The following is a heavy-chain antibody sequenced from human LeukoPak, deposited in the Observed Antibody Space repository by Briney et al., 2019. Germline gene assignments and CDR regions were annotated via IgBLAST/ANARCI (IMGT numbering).Heavy chain of an antibody. D-gene: IGHD1-1*01. J-gene: IGHJ4*02. CDR3: ARVGTYFDY. CDR1: GFTFSSYG. Sequence: PGGSLRLSCAASGFTFSSYGMSWVRQAPGKGLEWVSAISGSGGSTYYADSVKGRFTISRDNAKNSLYLQMNSLRAEDTAVYYCARVGTYFDYWGQGTLVTVSS. V-gene: IGHV3-23*01. CDR2: ISGSGGST.